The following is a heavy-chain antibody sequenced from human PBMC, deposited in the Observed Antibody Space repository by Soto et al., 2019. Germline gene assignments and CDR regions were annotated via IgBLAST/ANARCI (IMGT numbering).Heavy chain of an antibody. CDR1: GYTFTSYY. Sequence: APVNVSCKASGYTFTSYYMHWVRQAPGQGLEWMGIINPSGGSTSYAQKFQGRVTMTRDTSTSTVYMELSSLRSEDTAVYYCARAKLYGSGSYYKLGPAFDIWGQGTMVT. CDR3: ARAKLYGSGSYYKLGPAFDI. D-gene: IGHD3-10*01. J-gene: IGHJ3*02. CDR2: INPSGGST. V-gene: IGHV1-46*03.